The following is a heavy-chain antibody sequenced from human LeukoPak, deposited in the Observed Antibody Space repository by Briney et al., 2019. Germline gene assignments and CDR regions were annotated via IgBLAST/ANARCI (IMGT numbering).Heavy chain of an antibody. Sequence: GGSLRLSCAASGFTFSTYAMTWVRQAPGKGLEWVSAIRGDGATKFYADSVKGRFTVSRDNSKNTLYLQMNSLRAEDTAVYYCAKDSTYSSSWYYFDYWGQGTLVTVSS. CDR2: IRGDGATK. CDR1: GFTFSTYA. D-gene: IGHD6-13*01. V-gene: IGHV3-23*01. J-gene: IGHJ4*02. CDR3: AKDSTYSSSWYYFDY.